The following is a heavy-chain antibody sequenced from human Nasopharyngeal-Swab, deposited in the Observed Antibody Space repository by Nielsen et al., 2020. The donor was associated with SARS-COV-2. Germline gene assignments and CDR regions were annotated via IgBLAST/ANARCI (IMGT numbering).Heavy chain of an antibody. V-gene: IGHV4-59*08. J-gene: IGHJ4*02. CDR2: IYYSGST. D-gene: IGHD3-16*01. Sequence: LRLSCTVSGASTSSYYWSWIRPPPGKGLEWIGYIYYSGSTNYNPSLKSRFTISVDTSKNQFSLKLSSVTAADTAVYYCVRGFDYWGQGTLVTVSS. CDR1: GASTSSYY. CDR3: VRGFDY.